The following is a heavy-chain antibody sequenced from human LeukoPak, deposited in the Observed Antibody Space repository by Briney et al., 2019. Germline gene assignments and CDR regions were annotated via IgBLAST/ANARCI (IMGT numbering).Heavy chain of an antibody. Sequence: PSETLPLTCTVSGGSISSYYWSWIRQPPGKGLEWIGYIYYSGSTNYNPSLKSRVTISVDTSKNQFSLKLSSVTAADTAVYYCAREISYHGNYFDYWGQGTLVTVSS. CDR1: GGSISSYY. J-gene: IGHJ4*02. CDR2: IYYSGST. CDR3: AREISYHGNYFDY. D-gene: IGHD5-18*01. V-gene: IGHV4-59*01.